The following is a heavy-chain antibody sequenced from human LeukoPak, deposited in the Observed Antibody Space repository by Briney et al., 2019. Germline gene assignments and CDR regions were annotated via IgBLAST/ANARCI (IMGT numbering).Heavy chain of an antibody. Sequence: GGSLRLSCAASGFTFSSYGMHWVRQAPGKGLEWVAFIRYDGSNKYYADSVKGRFTISRDNSKNTLYLQLNSLRAEDTAVYYCAKDAGGYYYYYMGVWGKGTTVTIS. V-gene: IGHV3-30*02. D-gene: IGHD3-10*01. CDR1: GFTFSSYG. J-gene: IGHJ6*03. CDR2: IRYDGSNK. CDR3: AKDAGGYYYYYMGV.